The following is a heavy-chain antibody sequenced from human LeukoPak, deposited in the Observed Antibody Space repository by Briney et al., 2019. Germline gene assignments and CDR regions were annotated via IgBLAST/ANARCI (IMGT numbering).Heavy chain of an antibody. D-gene: IGHD5-24*01. Sequence: PGGSLRLSCAASGFTFSSYWMNWARQAPGKGLEWVASINHNGNVNYYVDSVKGRFTISRDNAKNSLYLQMNSLRAEDTAIYYCTRVGYIDEGIDHWGQGTLVTVSS. J-gene: IGHJ4*02. CDR3: TRVGYIDEGIDH. CDR2: INHNGNVN. V-gene: IGHV3-7*04. CDR1: GFTFSSYW.